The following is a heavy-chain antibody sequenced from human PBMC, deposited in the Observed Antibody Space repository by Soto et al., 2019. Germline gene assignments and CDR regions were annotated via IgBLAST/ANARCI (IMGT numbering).Heavy chain of an antibody. V-gene: IGHV3-23*01. CDR3: AKVGGSARYYYYYMDV. CDR2: ISGSGGST. Sequence: EVQLLESGGGLVQPGGSLRLSCAASGFTFSSYAMSWVRQAPGKGLEWVSAISGSGGSTYYADSVKGRFTISRDNSKNTLYLQMNSLRAEDTAVYYCAKVGGSARYYYYYMDVWGKGTTVTVSS. CDR1: GFTFSSYA. J-gene: IGHJ6*03.